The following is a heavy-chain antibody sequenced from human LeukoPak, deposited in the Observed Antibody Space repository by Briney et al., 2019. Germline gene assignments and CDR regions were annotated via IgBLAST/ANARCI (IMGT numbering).Heavy chain of an antibody. CDR3: ARALGSSWDSSLDS. D-gene: IGHD6-13*01. CDR2: ISYDGSVE. J-gene: IGHJ4*02. Sequence: GGSLRLSCAASGFTFSNYAMHWVRQAPGKGLEWVALISYDGSVEKNAASVKGRFTISRDNSKNTLYLQMNSLTTEDTAVYYCARALGSSWDSSLDSWGQGTLVTVSS. CDR1: GFTFSNYA. V-gene: IGHV3-30*04.